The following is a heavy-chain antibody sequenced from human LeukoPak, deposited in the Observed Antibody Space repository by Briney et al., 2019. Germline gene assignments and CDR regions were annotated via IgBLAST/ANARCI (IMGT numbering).Heavy chain of an antibody. Sequence: GGSLRLSCAASGFSFSTSWMDWVRHGPGKGLVWVSRIESDGSSADYADSVKGRFTISRDNAKNTLYLQMNSLRAEDTAVYYCTRGFGSGSSVPFEYWGQGTLVTVSS. V-gene: IGHV3-74*01. J-gene: IGHJ4*02. CDR3: TRGFGSGSSVPFEY. CDR2: IESDGSSA. CDR1: GFSFSTSW. D-gene: IGHD3-10*01.